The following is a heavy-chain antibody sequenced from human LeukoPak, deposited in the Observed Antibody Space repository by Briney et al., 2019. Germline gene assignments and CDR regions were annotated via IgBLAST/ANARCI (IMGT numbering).Heavy chain of an antibody. V-gene: IGHV3-7*01. CDR1: GFTFSSYA. CDR3: ARVLYTSGWSDALDV. Sequence: PGGSLRLFCAASGFTFSSYAMTWVRQAPGKGLEWVANIKEDGTEKYYVDSVKGRFTISRDNVKSSVFLQMHSLRAEDTAVFYCARVLYTSGWSDALDVWGRGTMVTVSA. D-gene: IGHD6-19*01. J-gene: IGHJ3*01. CDR2: IKEDGTEK.